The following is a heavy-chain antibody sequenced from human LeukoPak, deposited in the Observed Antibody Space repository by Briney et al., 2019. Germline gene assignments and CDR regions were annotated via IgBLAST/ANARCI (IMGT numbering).Heavy chain of an antibody. J-gene: IGHJ4*02. V-gene: IGHV2-5*02. D-gene: IGHD6-13*01. Sequence: LALTXSFXXXSLSTSGGGGXXXRXPPXXALEGLARIYWDDDKRYSPSLKRRLTIDKDNYKNKVVVTMNNMDPLDTATYYCAHRTGAIAAAGVLDYWGQGTLVTVSS. CDR2: IYWDDDK. CDR1: XXSLSTSGGG. CDR3: AHRTGAIAAAGVLDY.